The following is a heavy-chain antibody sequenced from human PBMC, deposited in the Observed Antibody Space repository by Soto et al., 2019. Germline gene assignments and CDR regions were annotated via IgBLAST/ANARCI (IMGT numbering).Heavy chain of an antibody. V-gene: IGHV4-30-2*01. J-gene: IGHJ4*02. CDR2: IYHSGST. CDR3: TTVVTPHYYYDSSGPGY. D-gene: IGHD3-22*01. CDR1: GGSISSGGYS. Sequence: SETLSLTCAVSGGSISSGGYSWSWIRQPPGKGLEWIGYIYHSGSTYYNPSLKSRVTISVDRSKNQFSLKLSSVTAADTAVYYCTTVVTPHYYYDSSGPGYWGQGTLVTVSS.